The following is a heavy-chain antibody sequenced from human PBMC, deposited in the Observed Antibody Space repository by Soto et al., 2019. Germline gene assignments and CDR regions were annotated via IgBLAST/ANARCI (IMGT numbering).Heavy chain of an antibody. J-gene: IGHJ6*02. CDR3: ARGERLYYPYIGRDP. CDR1: GYNFTMYA. CDR2: INTGNGNT. Sequence: QVQLVQSGAEVKKPGASVKVSCKASGYNFTMYAMIWVRQAPGQRPEWMGWINTGNGNTKYSPKLRGGATKTGEPAGRTPYRRGRRLKSKDRAGFYGARGERLYYPYIGRDPWGQGPTVPFSS. D-gene: IGHD2-8*01. V-gene: IGHV1-3*04.